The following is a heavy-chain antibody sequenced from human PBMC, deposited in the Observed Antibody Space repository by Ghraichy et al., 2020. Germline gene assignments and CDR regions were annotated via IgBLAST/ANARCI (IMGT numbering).Heavy chain of an antibody. CDR1: GGSISSYY. J-gene: IGHJ4*02. V-gene: IGHV4-59*01. CDR2: IYYSGST. D-gene: IGHD3-3*01. Sequence: SQTLSLTCTVSGGSISSYYWSWIRQPPGKGLEWIGYIYYSGSTNYNPSLKSRVTISVDTSKNQFSLKLSSVTAADTAVYYCARASQRGVVIPLFDYWGQGTLVTVSS. CDR3: ARASQRGVVIPLFDY.